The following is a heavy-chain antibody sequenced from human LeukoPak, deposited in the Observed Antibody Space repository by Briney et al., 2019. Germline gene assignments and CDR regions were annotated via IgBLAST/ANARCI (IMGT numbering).Heavy chain of an antibody. CDR3: TTGAGGWHYFDY. D-gene: IGHD6-19*01. J-gene: IGHJ4*02. Sequence: GGSLRLSCAASGFIFSNAWMSWVRQAPGKGLEWVGRIKRKTDGGTTDYAAPVKGRFTISRDDSKNTLYLQMNSLKTEDTAVYYCTTGAGGWHYFDYWGQGTLVTVSS. CDR1: GFIFSNAW. V-gene: IGHV3-15*01. CDR2: IKRKTDGGTT.